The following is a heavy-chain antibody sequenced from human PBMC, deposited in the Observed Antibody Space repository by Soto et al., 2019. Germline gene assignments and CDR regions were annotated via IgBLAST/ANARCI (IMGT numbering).Heavy chain of an antibody. CDR3: AKTRQAPVGTHFFDL. Sequence: PGGSLRLSCEGSGFTVSSFAMVWVHQAPGKGLEWLSSVSADGVSSFSADSVRGRFRVSRDNSKNTLFLQMRFLRVEDTAVYYCAKTRQAPVGTHFFDLWGQGTQVTVSS. CDR1: GFTVSSFA. CDR2: VSADGVSS. J-gene: IGHJ4*02. V-gene: IGHV3-23*01.